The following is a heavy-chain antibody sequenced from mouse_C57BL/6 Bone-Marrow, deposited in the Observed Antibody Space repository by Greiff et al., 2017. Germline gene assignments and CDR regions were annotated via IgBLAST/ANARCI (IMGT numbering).Heavy chain of an antibody. CDR3: ARSGPLGRSFDY. CDR1: GYTFTSYW. V-gene: IGHV1-55*01. D-gene: IGHD4-1*01. Sequence: QVQLQQPGAELVKPGASVKMSCKASGYTFTSYWITWVKQRPGQGLEWIGDIYPTSGRTNYNEKFKSKAILTVDTSANSAYSQLSCLPSEDSAVFYCARSGPLGRSFDYWGQGTTLTVSS. CDR2: IYPTSGRT. J-gene: IGHJ2*01.